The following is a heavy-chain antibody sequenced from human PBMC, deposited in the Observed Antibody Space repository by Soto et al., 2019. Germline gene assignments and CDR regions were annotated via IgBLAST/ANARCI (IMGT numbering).Heavy chain of an antibody. CDR1: GFIFSSFG. J-gene: IGHJ6*02. CDR3: ARSTSSTLNYYYGMDV. D-gene: IGHD6-6*01. Sequence: GGSLRLSCAASGFIFSSFGMHWVRQAPGKGLEWVAVMSYDGSTKLYTDSAKGRFTIARDNSKNILYLQMNSLTIEDTAVFYCARSTSSTLNYYYGMDVWGQGTTVTVSS. CDR2: MSYDGSTK. V-gene: IGHV3-30*03.